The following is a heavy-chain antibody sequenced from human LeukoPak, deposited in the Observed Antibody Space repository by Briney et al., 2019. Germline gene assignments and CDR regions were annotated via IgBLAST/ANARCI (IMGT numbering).Heavy chain of an antibody. CDR3: AKDLGSYYVSDY. J-gene: IGHJ4*02. D-gene: IGHD1-26*01. CDR2: ISGSGGST. Sequence: GGSLRLSCAASGFTFSSYAMSWVRQAPGKGLEWVLAISGSGGSTYYADSVKGRFTISRDNSKNTLYLQMNSLRAEDTAVYYCAKDLGSYYVSDYWGQGTLVTVSS. CDR1: GFTFSSYA. V-gene: IGHV3-23*01.